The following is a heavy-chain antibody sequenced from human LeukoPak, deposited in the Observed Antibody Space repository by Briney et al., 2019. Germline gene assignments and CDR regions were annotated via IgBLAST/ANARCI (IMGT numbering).Heavy chain of an antibody. V-gene: IGHV3-7*01. J-gene: IGHJ3*02. CDR3: ASDPGWSSFDI. CDR1: GFSFTSYW. Sequence: GGSLRLSCVASGFSFTSYWMSWVRQAPGKGLEFVANINQDGGTKNYVDSVKGRFTISRDNAENSLYLQMSSLRAEDTALYYCASDPGWSSFDIWGQGIMVTVSS. CDR2: INQDGGTK. D-gene: IGHD2-15*01.